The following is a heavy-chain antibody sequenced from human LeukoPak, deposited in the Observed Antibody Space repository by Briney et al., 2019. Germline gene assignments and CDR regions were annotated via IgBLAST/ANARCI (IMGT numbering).Heavy chain of an antibody. V-gene: IGHV4-34*01. CDR1: GGSFSGYY. D-gene: IGHD5-12*01. CDR2: INHSGST. J-gene: IGHJ5*02. Sequence: SETLSLTCAVYGGSFSGYYWSWIRQPPGKGLEWIGEINHSGSTNYNPSLKSRVTISVDTSKNQFSLKLSSVTAADTVVYYCARGSGYVRWFDPWGQGTLVTVSS. CDR3: ARGSGYVRWFDP.